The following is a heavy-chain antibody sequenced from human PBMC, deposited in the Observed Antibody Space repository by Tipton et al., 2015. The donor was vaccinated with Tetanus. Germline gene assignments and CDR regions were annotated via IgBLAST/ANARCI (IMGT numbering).Heavy chain of an antibody. V-gene: IGHV3-15*07. CDR1: GFNFNDAL. CDR2: IKSKAEGGTI. J-gene: IGHJ5*02. D-gene: IGHD6-13*01. CDR3: ATGRLPTAGKFFNWFDP. Sequence: CAASGFNFNDALMHWVRQSPGKGLEWVGRIKSKAEGGTIDYAAAVQGRFTIPRDDSKNMLYLQMNSLTTGDTAVYSCATGRLPTAGKFFNWFDPWGQGTLVTVSS.